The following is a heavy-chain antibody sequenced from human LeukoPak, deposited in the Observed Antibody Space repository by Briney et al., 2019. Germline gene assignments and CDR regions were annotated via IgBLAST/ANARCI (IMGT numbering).Heavy chain of an antibody. D-gene: IGHD6-19*01. Sequence: SVKVSCKASGGTFSSYAISWVRQAPGQGLEWMGGIIPIFGTANYAQKFQGRVTITRDTSASTAYMELSSLRSEDTAVYYCAREGQWLDGSFDYWGQGTLVTVSS. CDR1: GGTFSSYA. V-gene: IGHV1-69*05. CDR3: AREGQWLDGSFDY. CDR2: IIPIFGTA. J-gene: IGHJ4*02.